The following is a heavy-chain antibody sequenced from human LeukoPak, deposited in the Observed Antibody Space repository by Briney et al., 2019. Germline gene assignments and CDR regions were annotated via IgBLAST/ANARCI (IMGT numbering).Heavy chain of an antibody. J-gene: IGHJ6*03. Sequence: SETLSLTCTVSGASISGSGYYWGWIRQPPGKGLEWIGSIYSSGSTYYNASLQSRVTISVDTSKNQFSLKLSSVTAADTAVYYCARAGGSSSWWGNIRVDYYYYMDVWGKGTTVTVSS. CDR2: IYSSGST. CDR1: GASISGSGYY. D-gene: IGHD6-13*01. CDR3: ARAGGSSSWWGNIRVDYYYYMDV. V-gene: IGHV4-39*07.